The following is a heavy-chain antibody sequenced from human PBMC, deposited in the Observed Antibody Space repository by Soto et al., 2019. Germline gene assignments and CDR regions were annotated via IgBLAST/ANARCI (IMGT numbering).Heavy chain of an antibody. D-gene: IGHD3-16*01. CDR3: ARGKMTTLSLLDY. J-gene: IGHJ4*02. CDR2: INHSGST. V-gene: IGHV4-34*01. CDR1: GGSFSDYY. Sequence: SETLSLTCAVYGGSFSDYYWSWIRQPPGKGLEWIGEINHSGSTNYNPSLKSRVTISVDTSKNQFSLKLSSVTAADTAVYYCARGKMTTLSLLDYWGQGTLVTVSS.